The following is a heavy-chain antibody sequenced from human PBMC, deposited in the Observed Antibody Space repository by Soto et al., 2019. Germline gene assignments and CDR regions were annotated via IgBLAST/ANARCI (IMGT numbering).Heavy chain of an antibody. D-gene: IGHD4-17*01. Sequence: DVQLVESGGGLVQPGRSLRLSCAASGFTFDDYAMHWVRQGPGKGLEWVSSISWNSGNLGYADSVKGRFTISRDNAKNSLYLQMNSLRGEDTAVYYCAKGASTTVFAFNDYWGQGTLVTVSS. CDR1: GFTFDDYA. CDR3: AKGASTTVFAFNDY. V-gene: IGHV3-9*01. J-gene: IGHJ4*02. CDR2: ISWNSGNL.